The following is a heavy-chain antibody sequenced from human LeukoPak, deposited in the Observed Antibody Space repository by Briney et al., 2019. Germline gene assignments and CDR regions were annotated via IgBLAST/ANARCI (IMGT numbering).Heavy chain of an antibody. V-gene: IGHV3-30*04. J-gene: IGHJ4*02. Sequence: GGSLRLSCAASGFTFSSYAMHWVRQAPGKGLEWVAVISYSGGDNKYYADSVNGQFTISRDNSKNTLFLQMNSLRPEDTAVYYCARDPTAVSNQPQYYFDFWGQGTLVTVSS. CDR3: ARDPTAVSNQPQYYFDF. CDR1: GFTFSSYA. CDR2: ISYSGGDNK. D-gene: IGHD4-17*01.